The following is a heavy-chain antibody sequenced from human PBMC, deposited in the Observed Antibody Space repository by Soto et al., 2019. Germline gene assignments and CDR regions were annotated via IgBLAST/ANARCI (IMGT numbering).Heavy chain of an antibody. D-gene: IGHD6-6*01. J-gene: IGHJ4*01. Sequence: LRLSCAASGFTVSSTYMNWVRQAPGKGLEWVSVLYSGGSTYYADSVKGRFTISRDNSKNTLYLQMNSLRPEDTAVYYCARIPGGQLGAIYFDYWGQGTLVAV. CDR2: LYSGGST. CDR3: ARIPGGQLGAIYFDY. V-gene: IGHV3-53*01. CDR1: GFTVSSTY.